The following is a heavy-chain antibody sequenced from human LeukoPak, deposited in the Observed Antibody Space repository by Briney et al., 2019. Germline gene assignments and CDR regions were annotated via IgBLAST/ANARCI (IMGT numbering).Heavy chain of an antibody. V-gene: IGHV3-74*01. J-gene: IGHJ6*02. CDR3: ARDPGYYYYGMDV. CDR2: INGEGSRI. Sequence: GGSLRLSCAVTGFNLRTYWIHWVRHSPGKGLEWVARINGEGSRISYADSVRGRFTISRDNAKNTAYLQMNSLRAEDTALYYCARDPGYYYYGMDVWGQGTTVVVSS. CDR1: GFNLRTYW.